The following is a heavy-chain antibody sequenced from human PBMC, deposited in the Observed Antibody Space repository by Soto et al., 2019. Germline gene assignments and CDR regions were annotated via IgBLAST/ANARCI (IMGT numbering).Heavy chain of an antibody. V-gene: IGHV4-39*01. CDR1: GGSISSSSYY. J-gene: IGHJ6*03. CDR3: ARGYYGSGSYYFYYMDV. CDR2: IYYSGST. Sequence: QLQLQESGPGLVKPSETLSLTCTVSGGSISSSSYYWGWIRQPPGKGLEWIGSIYYSGSTYYNPSLKSRVTISVDTSKNQFSLKLSSVTAADTAVYYCARGYYGSGSYYFYYMDVWGKGTTVTVSS. D-gene: IGHD3-10*01.